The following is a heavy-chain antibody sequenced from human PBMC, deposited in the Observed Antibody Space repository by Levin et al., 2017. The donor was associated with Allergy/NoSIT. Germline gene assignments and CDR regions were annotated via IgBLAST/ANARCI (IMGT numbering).Heavy chain of an antibody. CDR2: ISSNGGST. CDR3: VKDRPPPQSWAESLSLRPDLYGY. J-gene: IGHJ4*02. V-gene: IGHV3-64D*06. D-gene: IGHD3-16*01. CDR1: GFTFSSYA. Sequence: GESLKISCSASGFTFSSYAMHWVRQAPGKGLEYVSAISSNGGSTYYADSVKGRFTISRDNSKNTLYLQMSSLRAEDTAVYYCVKDRPPPQSWAESLSLRPDLYGYWGQGTLVTVSS.